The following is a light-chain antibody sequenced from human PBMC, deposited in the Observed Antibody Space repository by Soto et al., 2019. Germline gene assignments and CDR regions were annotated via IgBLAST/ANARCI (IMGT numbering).Light chain of an antibody. CDR2: DAS. Sequence: EIVLTRSPATLSLSPGERATLSCGASQSVSSYLAWYQQKPGQAPRLLIYDASNRATGIPARFSGSGSGTDFTLTISSLEPEDFAVYYCQQRSNWPTTFGQGTRLEI. CDR3: QQRSNWPTT. V-gene: IGKV3-11*01. CDR1: QSVSSY. J-gene: IGKJ5*01.